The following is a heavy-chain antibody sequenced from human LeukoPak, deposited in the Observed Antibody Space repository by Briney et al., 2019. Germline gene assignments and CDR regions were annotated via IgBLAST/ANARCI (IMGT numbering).Heavy chain of an antibody. D-gene: IGHD3-10*01. J-gene: IGHJ5*02. CDR2: IYYSGST. Sequence: SETLSLTCTVSGGSISSYYWSWIRQPPGKGLEWIGYIYYSGSTNYNPSLKSRVTISVDTSKNQFSLKLSSVTAADTAVYYCARGRGYYGSGSSRNWFDPWGQGTLVTVSS. CDR3: ARGRGYYGSGSSRNWFDP. CDR1: GGSISSYY. V-gene: IGHV4-59*01.